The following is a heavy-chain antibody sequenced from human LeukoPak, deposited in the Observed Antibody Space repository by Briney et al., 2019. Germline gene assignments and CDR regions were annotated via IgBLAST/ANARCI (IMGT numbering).Heavy chain of an antibody. CDR3: ARVNCGGDCYIPGDYYYYMDV. J-gene: IGHJ6*03. CDR1: GGSISSSSYY. Sequence: PSETLSLTCTVSGGSISSSSYYWGWIRQPPGKGLAWIGGIYYSGSTYYNPSLKSRVTISVDTSKNQFSLKLSSVTAADTAVYYCARVNCGGDCYIPGDYYYYMDVWGKGTTVTVSS. CDR2: IYYSGST. D-gene: IGHD2-21*01. V-gene: IGHV4-39*01.